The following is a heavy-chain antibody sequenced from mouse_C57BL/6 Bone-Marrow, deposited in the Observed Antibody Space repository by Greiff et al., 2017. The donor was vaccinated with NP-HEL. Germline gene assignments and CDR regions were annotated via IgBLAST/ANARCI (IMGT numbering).Heavy chain of an antibody. Sequence: QVQLQQPGAELVMPGASVKLSCKASGYTFTSYWMHWVKQRPGQGLEWIGEIDPSDSYTNYNQKFKGKSTLTVDKSSSTAYMQLSSLTSEDSAVYYCAREAITTGVAHWYFDVGGTGTTVTVSS. J-gene: IGHJ1*03. CDR3: AREAITTGVAHWYFDV. CDR2: IDPSDSYT. D-gene: IGHD1-1*01. V-gene: IGHV1-69*01. CDR1: GYTFTSYW.